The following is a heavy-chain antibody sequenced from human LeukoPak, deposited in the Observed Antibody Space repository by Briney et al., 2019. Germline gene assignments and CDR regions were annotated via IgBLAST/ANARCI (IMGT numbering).Heavy chain of an antibody. J-gene: IGHJ6*02. CDR3: ARTTPTMVRGVITPNYYYYGMDV. CDR2: MNPNSGNT. Sequence: ASVKVSCKASGYTFTSYDINWVRQATGQGLEWMGWMNPNSGNTGYAQKFLGRVTMTRNTSISTAYMELSSLRSEDTAVYYCARTTPTMVRGVITPNYYYYGMDVWGQGTTVTVSS. V-gene: IGHV1-8*01. CDR1: GYTFTSYD. D-gene: IGHD3-10*01.